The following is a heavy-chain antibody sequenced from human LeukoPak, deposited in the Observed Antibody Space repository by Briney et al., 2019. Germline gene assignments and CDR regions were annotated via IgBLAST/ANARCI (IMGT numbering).Heavy chain of an antibody. Sequence: GGSLRLSRTASGFTFSHYPFHWVRQAPGKGLEWISYITGYSSTIYYADSLKGRFTVSRDNAKSSLYLQMNSLRADDTAVYYCARVQGDFGDYVIDYWGQGTLVTVSS. CDR3: ARVQGDFGDYVIDY. V-gene: IGHV3-48*01. J-gene: IGHJ4*02. D-gene: IGHD4-17*01. CDR2: ITGYSSTI. CDR1: GFTFSHYP.